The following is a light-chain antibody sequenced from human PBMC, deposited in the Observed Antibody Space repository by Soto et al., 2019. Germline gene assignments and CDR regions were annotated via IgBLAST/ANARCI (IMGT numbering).Light chain of an antibody. J-gene: IGKJ4*01. CDR3: QQRTNCPPT. Sequence: EIVLTQSPATLSLSPGDRATLSCRASQSVRNDLVWYHQKPGQAPRVLIYSASNRATGIPARFSGSGSGTDFTLTISSLEPEDFAVYYCQQRTNCPPTFGGGTKVEMK. CDR1: QSVRND. V-gene: IGKV3-11*01. CDR2: SAS.